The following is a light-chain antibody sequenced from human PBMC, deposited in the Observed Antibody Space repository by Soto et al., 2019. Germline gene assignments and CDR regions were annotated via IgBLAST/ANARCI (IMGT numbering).Light chain of an antibody. CDR3: CSYALSSSYV. CDR1: SGVVGSYSH. V-gene: IGLV2-23*01. J-gene: IGLJ1*01. CDR2: EGS. Sequence: QSVLTQPASVSGSPGQSITIACTGTSGVVGSYSHVSWYQQHPGKAPRLIIYEGSKRPSGVSHRFSASRSDKTASLTISGLQAEDEAAYYCCSYALSSSYVFVTGTKVTVL.